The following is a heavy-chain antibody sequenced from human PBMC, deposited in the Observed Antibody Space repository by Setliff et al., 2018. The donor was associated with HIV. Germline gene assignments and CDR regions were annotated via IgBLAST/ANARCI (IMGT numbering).Heavy chain of an antibody. Sequence: ASVKVACKVSGYTFSAYYLHWVRRAPGQGLEWMGWINPNSGATKYAQNFQGRVTMTRDTSISTAYMDLSSLTSDDTAVYFCALASIVSTARWNHWGRGTLVTVSS. CDR2: INPNSGAT. V-gene: IGHV1-2*02. J-gene: IGHJ5*02. CDR1: GYTFSAYY. D-gene: IGHD1-26*01. CDR3: ALASIVSTARWNH.